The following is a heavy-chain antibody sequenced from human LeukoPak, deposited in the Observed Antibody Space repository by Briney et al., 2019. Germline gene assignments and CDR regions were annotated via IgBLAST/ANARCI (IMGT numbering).Heavy chain of an antibody. J-gene: IGHJ4*02. Sequence: ASVKVSCKAFGYTFIDYYIHWVRQAPGQGLEWMGRIHPNSAATEYAENFQGRVTMTRDTSISTAYMELSRVTSDDTAVYYCARDLPSTSNWELDYWGQGTLVTVSS. CDR1: GYTFIDYY. D-gene: IGHD7-27*01. CDR3: ARDLPSTSNWELDY. V-gene: IGHV1-2*06. CDR2: IHPNSAAT.